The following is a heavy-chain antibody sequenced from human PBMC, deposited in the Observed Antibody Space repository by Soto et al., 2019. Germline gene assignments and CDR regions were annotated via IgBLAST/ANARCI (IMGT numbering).Heavy chain of an antibody. CDR2: ISAYNGNT. V-gene: IGHV1-18*01. Sequence: ASVTVSCQASGYTFTSYGISWVRQAPGQGLEWMGWISAYNGNTNYAQKLQGRVTMTTDTSTSTAYMELRSLRSDDTAVYYCARDGGDILTGYPRSWFDPWGQGTLVTVS. D-gene: IGHD3-9*01. CDR1: GYTFTSYG. J-gene: IGHJ5*02. CDR3: ARDGGDILTGYPRSWFDP.